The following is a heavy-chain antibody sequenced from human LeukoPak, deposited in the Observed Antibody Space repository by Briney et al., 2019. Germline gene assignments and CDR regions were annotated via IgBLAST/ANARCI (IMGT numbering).Heavy chain of an antibody. D-gene: IGHD3-10*01. Sequence: GGSLRLSCVASGFSFRAYWMSWVRQAPGKGLEWVSTISGGGDATYYADSVKGRFTISRDNSKNTLYLQMNSLRAEDTAVYYCARDSSMLRGPLVIYYFDFWGQGTLVTVSS. CDR2: ISGGGDAT. CDR1: GFSFRAYW. J-gene: IGHJ4*02. CDR3: ARDSSMLRGPLVIYYFDF. V-gene: IGHV3-23*01.